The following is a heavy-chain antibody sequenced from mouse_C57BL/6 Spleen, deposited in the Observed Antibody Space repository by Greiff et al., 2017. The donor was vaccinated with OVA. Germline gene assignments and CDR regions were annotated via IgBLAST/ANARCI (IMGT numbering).Heavy chain of an antibody. CDR2: IYPGDGDT. D-gene: IGHD2-3*01. J-gene: IGHJ2*01. CDR3: ARSHDGYWDYFDY. V-gene: IGHV1-82*01. CDR1: GYAFSSSW. Sequence: QVQLQQSGPELVKPGASVKISCKASGYAFSSSWMNWVKQRPGKGLEWIGRIYPGDGDTNYNGKFKGKATLTADKSSSTAYMQLSSLTSEDSAVYFCARSHDGYWDYFDYWGQGTTLTVSS.